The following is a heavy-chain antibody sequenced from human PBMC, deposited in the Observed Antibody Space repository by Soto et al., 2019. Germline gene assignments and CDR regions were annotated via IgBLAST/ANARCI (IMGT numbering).Heavy chain of an antibody. V-gene: IGHV3-21*01. CDR3: ARDWILKEYYFDY. J-gene: IGHJ4*02. CDR2: ISSSSSYI. CDR1: GFTFSSYS. D-gene: IGHD2-2*03. Sequence: PGGSLRLSCAASGFTFSSYSMNWVRQAPGKGLEWVSSISSSSSYIYYADSVKGRFTISRDNAKNSLYLQMNSLRAEDAAVYYCARDWILKEYYFDYWGQGTLVTVS.